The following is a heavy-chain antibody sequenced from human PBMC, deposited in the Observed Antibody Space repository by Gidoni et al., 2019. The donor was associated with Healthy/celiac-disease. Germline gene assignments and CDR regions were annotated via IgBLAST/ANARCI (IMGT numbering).Heavy chain of an antibody. CDR2: INPNSGGT. CDR3: ARAKTIVGATLDY. Sequence: QVQLVQSGAEVTKPGASVKVSCKASGYPFTGYYMHWVRKAPGQGREWMGLINPNSGGTNYAKKFQGRGTMTRDTSISTAYMELSRLRSDDTAVYYCARAKTIVGATLDYWGQGTLVTVSS. V-gene: IGHV1-2*02. J-gene: IGHJ4*02. CDR1: GYPFTGYY. D-gene: IGHD1-26*01.